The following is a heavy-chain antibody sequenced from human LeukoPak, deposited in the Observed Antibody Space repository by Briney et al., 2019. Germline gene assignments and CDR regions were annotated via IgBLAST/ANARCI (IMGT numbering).Heavy chain of an antibody. CDR2: IYTSGST. J-gene: IGHJ4*02. CDR1: GGSISSYY. CDR3: ARYSSSYYYFDY. V-gene: IGHV4-4*07. Sequence: SETLSLTCTVSGGSISSYYWSWIRQPAGKGLERIGRIYTSGSTNYNPSLKSRVSMSVDTSKNQFSLKLSSVTAADTAVYYCARYSSSYYYFDYWGQGTLVTVSS. D-gene: IGHD6-6*01.